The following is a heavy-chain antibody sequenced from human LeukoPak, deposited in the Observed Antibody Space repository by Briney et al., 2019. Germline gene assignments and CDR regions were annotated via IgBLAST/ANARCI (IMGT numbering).Heavy chain of an antibody. V-gene: IGHV4-39*01. CDR1: GGSISSSSYY. J-gene: IGHJ4*02. Sequence: SETLSLTCTVSGGSISSSSYYWGWIRQPPGKGLEWIGNFYYSGSTYYNPSLKSRVTTSVDTSKNQFSLKLSSVTAADTAIYYCARRSVYHYFDYWGQGTLVTVSS. D-gene: IGHD5/OR15-5a*01. CDR2: FYYSGST. CDR3: ARRSVYHYFDY.